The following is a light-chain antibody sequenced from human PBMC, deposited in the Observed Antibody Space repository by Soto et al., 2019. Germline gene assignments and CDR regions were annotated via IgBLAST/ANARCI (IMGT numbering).Light chain of an antibody. J-gene: IGKJ1*01. CDR3: QHYNSYSEA. V-gene: IGKV1-5*01. CDR1: QAIRTY. CDR2: DAS. Sequence: DIQMTQSPSFLSASVGYTVTITCRASQAIRTYLGWYQQKPGKAPKLLIYDASSLESGVPSRFSGSGSGTEFTPTISSLQPDDFATYYCQHYNSYSEAFGQGTKVDIK.